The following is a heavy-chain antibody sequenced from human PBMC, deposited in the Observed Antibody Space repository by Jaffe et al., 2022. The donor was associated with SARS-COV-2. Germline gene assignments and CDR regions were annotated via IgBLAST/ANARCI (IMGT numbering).Heavy chain of an antibody. V-gene: IGHV3-23*01. CDR2: ITGSGGAT. J-gene: IGHJ4*02. Sequence: EVELLESGGGLVQPGGSLRLSCAASGFRFSNSGMSWVRQAPGRGLEWVSGITGSGGATDYRDSVKGRFTISRDNSKNTLYLQMNSLRVDDTAVYYCAKGDRLTDYWGQGTQVTVSS. CDR1: GFRFSNSG. CDR3: AKGDRLTDY.